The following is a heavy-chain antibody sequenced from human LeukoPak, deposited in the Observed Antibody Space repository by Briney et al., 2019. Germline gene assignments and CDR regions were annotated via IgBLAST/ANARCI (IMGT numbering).Heavy chain of an antibody. D-gene: IGHD1-26*01. CDR1: GGSISSGDYY. J-gene: IGHJ4*02. Sequence: SQTLSLTCTVSGGSISSGDYYWSWIRQPPGKGLEWLGYIFNSEHAYYNPSLKSRVTISADTSKNQFSLRLSYMTAADTAVYFCASLSYVEHDYWGQGTLVPSPQ. CDR2: IFNSEHA. V-gene: IGHV4-30-4*01. CDR3: ASLSYVEHDY.